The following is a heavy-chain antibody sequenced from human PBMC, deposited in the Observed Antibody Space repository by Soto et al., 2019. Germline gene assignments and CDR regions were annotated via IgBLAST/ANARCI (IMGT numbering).Heavy chain of an antibody. CDR3: AKTFLLELQEKIGYVDY. CDR2: ISGSGGST. Sequence: EVQLLESGGGLVQPGGSLRLSCAASGFTFSSYAMSWVRQAPGKGLEWVSAISGSGGSTYYADSVKGRFTISSDNYKNSLYLQMNSLRAEDTAVYYFAKTFLLELQEKIGYVDYWGQGPLVTAS. J-gene: IGHJ4*02. CDR1: GFTFSSYA. V-gene: IGHV3-23*01. D-gene: IGHD1-7*01.